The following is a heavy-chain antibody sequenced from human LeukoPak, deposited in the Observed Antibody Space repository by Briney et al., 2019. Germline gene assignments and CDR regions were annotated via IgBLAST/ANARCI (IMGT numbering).Heavy chain of an antibody. Sequence: SETLSLTCTVSGGSISSISNYWGWLRQPPGKGLEWIGSIYSRGTTYYNPSLRSRVTVSIDTSKNQFSLRLNSVTTSDTSVYYCARPSEAAGPLSFARWGPGILVTVSS. V-gene: IGHV4-39*01. CDR3: ARPSEAAGPLSFAR. D-gene: IGHD6-13*01. CDR2: IYSRGTT. J-gene: IGHJ4*02. CDR1: GGSISSISNY.